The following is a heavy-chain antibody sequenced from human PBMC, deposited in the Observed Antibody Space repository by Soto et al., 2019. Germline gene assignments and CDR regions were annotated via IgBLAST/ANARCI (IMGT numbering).Heavy chain of an antibody. J-gene: IGHJ5*02. CDR3: AGTVLRYFDWLGNWFDP. V-gene: IGHV3-30-3*01. Sequence: GSLRISCAASGFTFSSYAMHWVRQAPGKGLEWVAVISYDGSNKYYADSVKGRFTISRDNSKNTLYLQMNSLRAEDTAVYYCAGTVLRYFDWLGNWFDPWGQGTLVTVSS. D-gene: IGHD3-9*01. CDR1: GFTFSSYA. CDR2: ISYDGSNK.